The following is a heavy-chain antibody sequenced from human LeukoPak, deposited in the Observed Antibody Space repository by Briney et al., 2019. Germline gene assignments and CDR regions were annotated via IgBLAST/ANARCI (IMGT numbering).Heavy chain of an antibody. D-gene: IGHD5-12*01. J-gene: IGHJ5*02. CDR1: GGSISNYY. CDR3: ASGSIGYDP. CDR2: IYSSGTT. Sequence: SETLSLTCTVSGGSISNYYWSWIRQPAGKGLEWIGRIYSSGTTIYNPSLKSRVTMSVDTSKNQFSLKLSSVTAADTAVYFCASGSIGYDPWGQGTLVTVSS. V-gene: IGHV4-4*07.